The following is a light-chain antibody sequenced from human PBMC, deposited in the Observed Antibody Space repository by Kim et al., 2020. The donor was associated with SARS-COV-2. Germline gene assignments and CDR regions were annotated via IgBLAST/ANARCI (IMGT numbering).Light chain of an antibody. V-gene: IGKV1-33*01. CDR1: QDISSY. CDR3: QQYDSLPIT. Sequence: ATVGDRVTITWQASQDISSYLNWYQQKPGKAPKLLIYDASNLETGVPSRFSGSGSGTDFTFTISSLQPEDVATYYCQQYDSLPITFGQGTRLEIK. CDR2: DAS. J-gene: IGKJ5*01.